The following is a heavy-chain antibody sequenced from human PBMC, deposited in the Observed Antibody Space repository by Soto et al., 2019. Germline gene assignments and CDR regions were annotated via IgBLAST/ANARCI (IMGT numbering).Heavy chain of an antibody. Sequence: PGGSLRLSCAASGFNFKSFWMSWVRQAPGKGLEWVANINQDGSEKYYVDSVKGRFTVSRDNAQNSLYLQMNSLRAEDTAIYYCARRSGYYYESSGRRDWFDPWGQGTLVTVSS. J-gene: IGHJ5*02. D-gene: IGHD3-22*01. CDR2: INQDGSEK. CDR3: ARRSGYYYESSGRRDWFDP. CDR1: GFNFKSFW. V-gene: IGHV3-7*01.